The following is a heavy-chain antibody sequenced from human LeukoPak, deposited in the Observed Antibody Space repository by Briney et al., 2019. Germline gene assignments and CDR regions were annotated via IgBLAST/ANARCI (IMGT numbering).Heavy chain of an antibody. V-gene: IGHV4-34*01. D-gene: IGHD6-19*01. CDR2: INHRGST. CDR1: GGAFSGYY. J-gene: IGHJ4*02. CDR3: AGKAVAGPYFDY. Sequence: PSETLSLTCVVYGGAFSGYYWSWIRQPPGKGLEWIGEINHRGSTNYNPSLKSRVSISVDTSKNQFSLKLTSVTAAATAVYYCAGKAVAGPYFDYWAREPWSPSPQ.